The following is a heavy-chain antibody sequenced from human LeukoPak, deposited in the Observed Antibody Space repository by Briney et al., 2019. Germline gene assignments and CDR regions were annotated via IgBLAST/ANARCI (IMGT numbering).Heavy chain of an antibody. V-gene: IGHV3-23*01. Sequence: GGSLRLSCAASGFTFSSYAMSWVRQAPGKGLEWVSAISGSGGSTYYADSAKGRFTISRDNSKNTLYLQMNSLRAEDTAVYYCAKDSRSVYYDFWSGYYRDAFDIWGQGTMVTVSS. CDR2: ISGSGGST. CDR1: GFTFSSYA. D-gene: IGHD3-3*01. CDR3: AKDSRSVYYDFWSGYYRDAFDI. J-gene: IGHJ3*02.